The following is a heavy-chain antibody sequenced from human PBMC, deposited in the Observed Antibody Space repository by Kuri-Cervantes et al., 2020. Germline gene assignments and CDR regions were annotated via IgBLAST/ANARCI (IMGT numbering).Heavy chain of an antibody. D-gene: IGHD3-22*01. CDR1: GFTFDDYT. Sequence: GGSLRLSCAASGFTFDDYTMHWVRQAPGKGLEWVSLISWDGGSTYYAGSVKGRFTISRDNSKNSLYLQMNSLRTEDTALYYCAKNLEYYDSSGLNYWGQGTLVTVSS. CDR3: AKNLEYYDSSGLNY. J-gene: IGHJ4*02. V-gene: IGHV3-43*01. CDR2: ISWDGGST.